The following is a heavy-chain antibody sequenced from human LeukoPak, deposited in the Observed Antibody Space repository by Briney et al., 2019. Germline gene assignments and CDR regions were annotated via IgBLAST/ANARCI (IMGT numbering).Heavy chain of an antibody. CDR2: IKQDGSEK. Sequence: GGSLRLSCAASGFTFSSYCMSWVRQAPGKGLEWVANIKQDGSEKYYVDSVKGRFTIARDNSKNSLYLQMNRLRAEDTAVYDCARDGYCTNDVCYTGYFDYWGQGPLVTVSS. CDR3: ARDGYCTNDVCYTGYFDY. CDR1: GFTFSSYC. V-gene: IGHV3-7*01. D-gene: IGHD2-8*01. J-gene: IGHJ4*02.